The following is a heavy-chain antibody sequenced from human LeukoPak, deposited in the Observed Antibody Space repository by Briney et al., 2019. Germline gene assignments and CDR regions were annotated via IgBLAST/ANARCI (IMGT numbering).Heavy chain of an antibody. CDR1: GGSISSGVYY. Sequence: PSETLSLTCTVSGGSISSGVYYWSWIRQHPGKGLEWIGYIYYSGSTYYNPSLKSRVTISVDTSKNQFSLKLSSVTAADTAVYYCASQIRFLEWSSSYYFDYWGQGTLVTVSS. V-gene: IGHV4-31*03. CDR2: IYYSGST. CDR3: ASQIRFLEWSSSYYFDY. J-gene: IGHJ4*02. D-gene: IGHD3-3*01.